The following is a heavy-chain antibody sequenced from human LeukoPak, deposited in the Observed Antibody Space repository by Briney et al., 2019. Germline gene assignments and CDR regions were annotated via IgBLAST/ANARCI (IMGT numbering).Heavy chain of an antibody. CDR1: GYSFTNYW. CDR3: ARRNYYDVWFDP. D-gene: IGHD3-16*01. CDR2: IYPGGSET. V-gene: IGHV5-51*01. J-gene: IGHJ5*02. Sequence: GESRKISCKGSGYSFTNYWIGWVRQMPGKGLEGMGIIYPGGSETQYMPSFEGQVTISVDESTSTVYLQWSTLKASDTAMYYCARRNYYDVWFDPWGQGTLVTVSS.